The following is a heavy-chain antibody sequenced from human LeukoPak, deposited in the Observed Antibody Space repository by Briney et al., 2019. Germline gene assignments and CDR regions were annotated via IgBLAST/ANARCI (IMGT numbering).Heavy chain of an antibody. J-gene: IGHJ4*02. CDR3: TRADGDYDHHFFDY. CDR2: IRRRANDGTT. V-gene: IGHV3-49*04. Sequence: GGSLRLSCTGSGFNFGDYGLSWVRQAPGKGLEWIGFIRRRANDGTTEYAASIKGRFTISRDDSKSIAYLQMNGLQTEDTALYYCTRADGDYDHHFFDYWGQGTQVIVSS. CDR1: GFNFGDYG. D-gene: IGHD4-17*01.